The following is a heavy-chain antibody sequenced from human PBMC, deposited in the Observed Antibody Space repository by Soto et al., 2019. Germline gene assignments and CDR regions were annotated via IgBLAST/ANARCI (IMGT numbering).Heavy chain of an antibody. J-gene: IGHJ4*02. Sequence: PGGSLRLSCAASGFTFSSYGMHWVRQAPGKGLEWVAVISYDGSNKYYADSVKGRFTISRDNSKNTLYLQMNSLRAEDTAVYYCAKDLAMIVVVKVFDYWGQGTLVTVSS. CDR1: GFTFSSYG. D-gene: IGHD3-22*01. CDR3: AKDLAMIVVVKVFDY. CDR2: ISYDGSNK. V-gene: IGHV3-30*18.